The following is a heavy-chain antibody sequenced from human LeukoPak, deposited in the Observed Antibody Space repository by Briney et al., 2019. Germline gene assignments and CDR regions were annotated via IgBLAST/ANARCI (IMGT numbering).Heavy chain of an antibody. CDR1: GGSFSGYY. CDR2: INHSGST. Sequence: SETLSLTCAVYGGSFSGYYWSWIRQPPGKGLEWIGEINHSGSTNYNPSLKSRVTISVDTSKNQFSLKLSSVTAADTAVYYCARGSSPSLGGFDPWGQGTLVTVSS. CDR3: ARGSSPSLGGFDP. J-gene: IGHJ5*02. D-gene: IGHD6-13*01. V-gene: IGHV4-34*01.